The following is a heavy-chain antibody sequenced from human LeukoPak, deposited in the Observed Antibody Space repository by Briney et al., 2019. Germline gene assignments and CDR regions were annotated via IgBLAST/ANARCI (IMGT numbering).Heavy chain of an antibody. V-gene: IGHV1-8*01. Sequence: ASVKVSCKASGYTFTSYDINWVRQATGQGLEWMGWMNPNSGNTGYAQKFQGRVTMTRNTSISTAYMELSSLRSEDTAVYYCAKDLPSPDYYGSGSPLLYYYYYYMDVWGKGTTVTVSS. CDR1: GYTFTSYD. D-gene: IGHD3-10*01. CDR2: MNPNSGNT. J-gene: IGHJ6*03. CDR3: AKDLPSPDYYGSGSPLLYYYYYYMDV.